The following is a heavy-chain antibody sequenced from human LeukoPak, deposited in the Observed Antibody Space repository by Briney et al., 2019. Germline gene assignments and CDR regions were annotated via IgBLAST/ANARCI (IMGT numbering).Heavy chain of an antibody. Sequence: SETLSLTCTVSGGSISSYYWSWIRQPAGKGLEWIGRIYTSGSTNYIPSLKSRVTMSVDTSKNQFSLKLSSVTAADTAVYYCARDKRSGYHQYYLDYWGQGTLVTVSS. D-gene: IGHD3-22*01. CDR2: IYTSGST. V-gene: IGHV4-4*07. J-gene: IGHJ4*02. CDR1: GGSISSYY. CDR3: ARDKRSGYHQYYLDY.